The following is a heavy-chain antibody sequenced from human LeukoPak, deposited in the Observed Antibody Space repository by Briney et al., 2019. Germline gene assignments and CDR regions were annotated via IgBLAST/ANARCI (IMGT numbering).Heavy chain of an antibody. CDR3: ARDFSSGWPMTYYHHYIDV. CDR1: GGSLSSYY. D-gene: IGHD6-19*01. J-gene: IGHJ6*03. CDR2: VFVTGST. Sequence: SETLSLTCSLSGGSLSSYYWSWIRQSAGKGLEWIGRVFVTGSTEYKPSLKSRVTMSIDASKNHFSLQLRPVTAADTAVYYCARDFSSGWPMTYYHHYIDVWGKGTLVTVSS. V-gene: IGHV4-4*07.